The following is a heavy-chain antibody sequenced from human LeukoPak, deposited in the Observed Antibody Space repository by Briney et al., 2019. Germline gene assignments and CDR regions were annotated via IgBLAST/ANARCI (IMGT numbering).Heavy chain of an antibody. CDR2: VYSAGAT. V-gene: IGHV3-66*02. Sequence: GGSLRLSCVASGFSVSSYGMSWVRQAPGKAPEGVSLVYSAGATHYADSVQGRFIISRDNSKNTLYLQMNNLRVEDTAVYHCVRDRAEGRAWVEFDPWGQGTVVTVSS. CDR1: GFSVSSYG. CDR3: VRDRAEGRAWVEFDP. J-gene: IGHJ5*02.